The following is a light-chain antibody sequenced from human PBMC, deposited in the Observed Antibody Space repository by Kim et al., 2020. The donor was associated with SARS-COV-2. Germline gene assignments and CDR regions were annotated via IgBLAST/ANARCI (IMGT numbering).Light chain of an antibody. Sequence: LSASVGDRVTITCQASQDISNYLNWYQQKPGKAPKLLIYDASNLETGVPSRFSGSGSGTDFTFTISSLQPEDIATYYCQQYDNLWTFGQGTKVE. CDR1: QDISNY. CDR3: QQYDNLWT. CDR2: DAS. V-gene: IGKV1-33*01. J-gene: IGKJ1*01.